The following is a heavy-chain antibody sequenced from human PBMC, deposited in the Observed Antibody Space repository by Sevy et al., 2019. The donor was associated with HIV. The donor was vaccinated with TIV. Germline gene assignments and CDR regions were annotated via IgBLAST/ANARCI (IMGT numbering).Heavy chain of an antibody. CDR1: GYTFTGYY. Sequence: ASVKVSCKASGYTFTGYYMHWVRQAPGQGLEWMGRINPNSGGTNYAQKFQGRVTMTRDTSISTAYMELSRLRSDDTAVYYCARAYSWARYYYYGMDVWGQETLVTVSS. J-gene: IGHJ6*02. CDR2: INPNSGGT. V-gene: IGHV1-2*06. CDR3: ARAYSWARYYYYGMDV. D-gene: IGHD2-15*01.